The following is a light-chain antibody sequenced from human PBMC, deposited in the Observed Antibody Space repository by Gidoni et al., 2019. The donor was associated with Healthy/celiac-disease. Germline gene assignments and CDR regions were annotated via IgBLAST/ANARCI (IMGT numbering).Light chain of an antibody. V-gene: IGKV4-1*01. J-gene: IGKJ1*01. CDR2: WAS. Sequence: DIVMTQSPDSLAVSLGERATINCKSSQSVLYSSNNKNYLAWYQQKPGQPPKLLIYWASTRESGVPDRFSGSGSGTDFKLTISSLQAEDVAVYYCQQYYSTPRTFXQXNKVEIK. CDR1: QSVLYSSNNKNY. CDR3: QQYYSTPRT.